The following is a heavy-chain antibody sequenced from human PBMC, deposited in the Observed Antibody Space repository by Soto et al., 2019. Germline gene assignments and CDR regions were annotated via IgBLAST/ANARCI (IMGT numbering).Heavy chain of an antibody. CDR2: FDPEQGKI. J-gene: IGHJ3*01. CDR1: GYTLTELS. D-gene: IGHD3-9*01. V-gene: IGHV1-24*01. CDR3: ATSYFGEAFER. Sequence: QVQLVQSGAEVKKPGASVKVSCKVSGYTLTELSIHWVRQAPGKGLEWMGGFDPEQGKIIYAQKFLGRVSMTEETSTDTAYMELSILRSVDTALYYCATSYFGEAFERWGQGTMVSVSS.